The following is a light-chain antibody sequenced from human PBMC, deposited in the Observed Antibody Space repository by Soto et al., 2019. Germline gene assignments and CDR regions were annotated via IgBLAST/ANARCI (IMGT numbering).Light chain of an antibody. J-gene: IGKJ1*01. CDR3: QHYNSYSEA. CDR2: KAS. Sequence: DIQMTQSPSTLSGSVGDRVTITCRASRTISSWLAWYQQKSGKAPKLLIYKASTLKSGVPSRFSGSGSGTEFTLTISSLQPDDFATYYCQHYNSYSEAFGQGTKVELK. V-gene: IGKV1-5*03. CDR1: RTISSW.